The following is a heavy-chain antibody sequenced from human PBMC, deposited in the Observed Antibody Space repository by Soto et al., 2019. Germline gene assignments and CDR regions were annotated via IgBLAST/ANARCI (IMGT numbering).Heavy chain of an antibody. CDR3: ARQDGSSWNEINWFDP. CDR2: IYYSGST. D-gene: IGHD6-13*01. J-gene: IGHJ5*02. CDR1: GGSISSSSYY. Sequence: ASETLSLTCTVSGGSISSSSYYWGWIRQPPGKGLEWIGSIYYSGSTYYNPSLKSRVTISVDTSKNQFSLKLSSVTAADTAVYYCARQDGSSWNEINWFDPWGQGTLVTVSS. V-gene: IGHV4-39*01.